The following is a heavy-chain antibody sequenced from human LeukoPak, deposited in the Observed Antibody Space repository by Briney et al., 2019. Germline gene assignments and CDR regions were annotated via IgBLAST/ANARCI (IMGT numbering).Heavy chain of an antibody. D-gene: IGHD6-13*01. CDR2: ISYDGSNK. Sequence: GGSLRLSCAASGFTFSSYAMHWVRQAPGKGLEWVAVISYDGSNKYYADSVKGRFTISRDNSKNTLYLQMNSPRAEDTAVYYCARDSAAAGTAYFQHWGQGTLVTVSS. CDR3: ARDSAAAGTAYFQH. V-gene: IGHV3-30-3*01. CDR1: GFTFSSYA. J-gene: IGHJ1*01.